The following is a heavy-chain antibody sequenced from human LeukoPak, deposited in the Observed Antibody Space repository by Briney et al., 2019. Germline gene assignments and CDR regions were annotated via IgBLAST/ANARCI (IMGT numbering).Heavy chain of an antibody. CDR2: ISGSGGST. J-gene: IGHJ4*02. V-gene: IGHV3-23*01. CDR1: GFTFSSYA. Sequence: PGGSLRLSCAASGFTFSSYAMSWVRQAPGKGLEWVSAISGSGGSTYYADSVKGRFTISRDNSKNTLYLQMNSLRAEDTAVYYCATAEDVVVVPAASDFDYWGQGTLVTVCS. D-gene: IGHD2-2*01. CDR3: ATAEDVVVVPAASDFDY.